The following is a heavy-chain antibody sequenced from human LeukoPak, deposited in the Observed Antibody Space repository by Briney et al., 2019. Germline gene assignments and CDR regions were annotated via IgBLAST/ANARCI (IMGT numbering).Heavy chain of an antibody. V-gene: IGHV4-4*07. CDR3: AGTFYGGNPYYYYYYMDA. CDR1: GGSISSYY. CDR2: IYTSGST. J-gene: IGHJ6*03. Sequence: SETLSLTCTVSGGSISSYYWSWIRQPAGKGLEWIGRIYTSGSTNYNPSLKSRVTMSVDTSKNQFSLKLSSVTAADTAVYYCAGTFYGGNPYYYYYYMDAWGKGTTVTVSS. D-gene: IGHD4-23*01.